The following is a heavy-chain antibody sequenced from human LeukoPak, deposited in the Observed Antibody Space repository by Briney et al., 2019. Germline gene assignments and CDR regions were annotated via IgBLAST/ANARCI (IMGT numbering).Heavy chain of an antibody. CDR2: INAGNGNT. V-gene: IGHV1-3*01. Sequence: GASVKVSCKASGYTFTSYGISWVRQAPGQRLEWMGWINAGNGNTKYSQKFQGRVTITRDTSASTAYMELSSLRSEDTAVYYCARDILGIAVAGYFDYWGQGTLVTVSS. D-gene: IGHD6-19*01. CDR1: GYTFTSYG. CDR3: ARDILGIAVAGYFDY. J-gene: IGHJ4*02.